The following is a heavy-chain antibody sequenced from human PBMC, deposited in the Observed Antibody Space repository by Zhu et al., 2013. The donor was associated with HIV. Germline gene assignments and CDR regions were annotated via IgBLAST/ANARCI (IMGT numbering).Heavy chain of an antibody. Sequence: QVQLVQSGAEVKKPGSSVKVSCKASGGTFSSYAISWVRQAPGQGLEWMGGIIPIFGTANYAQKFQGRVTITADESTSTAYMELSSLRSEDTAVYYCARDREGIAAAGTSAFDIWAKGQWSPSLQ. J-gene: IGHJ3*02. D-gene: IGHD6-13*01. CDR1: GGTFSSYA. CDR2: IIPIFGTA. V-gene: IGHV1-69*01. CDR3: ARDREGIAAAGTSAFDI.